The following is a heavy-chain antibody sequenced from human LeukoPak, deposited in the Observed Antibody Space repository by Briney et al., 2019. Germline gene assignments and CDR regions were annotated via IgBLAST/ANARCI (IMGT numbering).Heavy chain of an antibody. CDR1: GYTFTSYD. CDR2: MNPNSGNT. V-gene: IGHV1-8*01. D-gene: IGHD2-2*01. Sequence: ASVKVSCKASGYTFTSYDINWVRQATGQGLEWMGWMNPNSGNTGYAQKFQGRVTMTRNTSISTAYMELSSLRSEDTAVYYCAIGVEPVARYYYYMDVWGKGTTVTVSS. CDR3: AIGVEPVARYYYYMDV. J-gene: IGHJ6*03.